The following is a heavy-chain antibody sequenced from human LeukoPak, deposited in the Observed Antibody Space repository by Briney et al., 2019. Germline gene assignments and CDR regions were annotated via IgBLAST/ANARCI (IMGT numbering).Heavy chain of an antibody. CDR3: ARSGGNYYSI. CDR1: GYSFTSYW. J-gene: IGHJ3*02. CDR2: IDPSDSYT. V-gene: IGHV5-10-1*01. Sequence: GESLKISRKGSGYSFTSYWLSWVRQMPGKGLEWMGRIDPSDSYTNYSPSFQGHVTTSADKSTSTANLQWSSLKASDTAMYYCARSGGNYYSIWGQGTMVTVSS. D-gene: IGHD1-26*01.